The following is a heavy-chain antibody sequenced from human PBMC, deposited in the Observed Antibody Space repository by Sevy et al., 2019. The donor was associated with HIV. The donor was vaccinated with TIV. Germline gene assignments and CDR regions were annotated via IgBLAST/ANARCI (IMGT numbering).Heavy chain of an antibody. CDR2: ISKSGSTT. D-gene: IGHD7-27*01. Sequence: GGSLRLSCAASGFTFSHHNMNWVRQAPGKGLEWISYISKSGSTTYFADSVRGRFNIARDNAKNALFLEMHSLTDDDTAVYYCAREENRELGTIPLDSWGRGIQVTVSS. V-gene: IGHV3-48*02. CDR1: GFTFSHHN. J-gene: IGHJ4*02. CDR3: AREENRELGTIPLDS.